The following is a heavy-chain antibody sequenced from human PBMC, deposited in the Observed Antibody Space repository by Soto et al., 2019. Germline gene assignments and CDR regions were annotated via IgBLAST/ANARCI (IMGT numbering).Heavy chain of an antibody. CDR3: AKRGGVVGGSEHPFFEY. CDR2: ISFDGKNR. J-gene: IGHJ4*02. Sequence: QVQLVESGGGVVQPGKSLRLSCAASGFIFSNYGMHWVRQAPGKGLEWVALISFDGKNRNYADSVKGRFTIYRDNPKNTLYPEMNSLRPEDTAFYYCAKRGGVVGGSEHPFFEYWGQGTLVTVSS. CDR1: GFIFSNYG. V-gene: IGHV3-30*18. D-gene: IGHD2-15*01.